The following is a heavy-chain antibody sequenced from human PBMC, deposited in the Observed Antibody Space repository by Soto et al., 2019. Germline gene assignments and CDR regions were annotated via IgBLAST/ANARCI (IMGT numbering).Heavy chain of an antibody. D-gene: IGHD3-10*01. CDR2: IYSGGST. CDR3: ARVDPFSVRRSVPRGAFDI. J-gene: IGHJ3*02. Sequence: EVQLVETGGGLIQPGGSLRLSCAASGFTVSSNYMSWVRQAPGKGLEWVSVIYSGGSTYYADSVKGRFTISRDNSKNTLYLQMNSLRAEDTAVYYCARVDPFSVRRSVPRGAFDIWGQGTMVTISS. V-gene: IGHV3-53*02. CDR1: GFTVSSNY.